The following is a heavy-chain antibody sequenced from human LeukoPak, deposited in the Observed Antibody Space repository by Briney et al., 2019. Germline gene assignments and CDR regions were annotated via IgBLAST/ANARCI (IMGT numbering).Heavy chain of an antibody. CDR1: GYTFTGYY. CDR2: INPNSGGT. V-gene: IGHV1-2*02. D-gene: IGHD3-10*01. J-gene: IGHJ4*02. Sequence: ASVTVSCKASGYTFTGYYMHWVRQAPGQGLEWMGWINPNSGGTNYAQKFQGRVTMTEDTSTDTAYMELSSLRSEDTAVYYCAASFGELFIEWGQGTLVTVSS. CDR3: AASFGELFIE.